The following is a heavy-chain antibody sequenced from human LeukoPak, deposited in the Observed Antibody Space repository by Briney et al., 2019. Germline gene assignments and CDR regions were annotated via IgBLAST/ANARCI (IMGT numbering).Heavy chain of an antibody. V-gene: IGHV1-69*06. D-gene: IGHD6-19*01. CDR3: ATHGWEQWSYYMDV. Sequence: GASVKVSCKASGGTFSSYAISWVRQAPGQGLEWMGGIIPIFGTANYAQKFQGRVTITADKSTSTAYMELSSLRSEDTAVYYCATHGWEQWSYYMDVWGKGTTVTVSS. J-gene: IGHJ6*03. CDR2: IIPIFGTA. CDR1: GGTFSSYA.